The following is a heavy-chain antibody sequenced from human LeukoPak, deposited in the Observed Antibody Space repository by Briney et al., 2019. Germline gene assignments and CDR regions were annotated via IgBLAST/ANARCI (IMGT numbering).Heavy chain of an antibody. CDR3: ASRGYSGYENTN. D-gene: IGHD5-12*01. V-gene: IGHV3-11*06. J-gene: IGHJ4*02. Sequence: YVKGRFTISRDNAKNSLYLQMNSLRAEDTAVYYCASRGYSGYENTNWGQGTLVTVSS.